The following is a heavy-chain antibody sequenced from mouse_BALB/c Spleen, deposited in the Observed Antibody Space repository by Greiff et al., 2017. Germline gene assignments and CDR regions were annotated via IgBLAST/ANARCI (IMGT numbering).Heavy chain of an antibody. D-gene: IGHD1-1*01. J-gene: IGHJ4*01. CDR2: ISDGGSYT. CDR3: ARAHYGYAMDY. CDR1: GFTFSDYY. V-gene: IGHV5-4*02. Sequence: EVQLVESGGGLVKPGGSLKLSCAASGFTFSDYYMYWVRQTPEKRLEWVATISDGGSYTYYPDSVKGRFTISRDNAKNNLYLQMSSLKSEDTAMYYCARAHYGYAMDYWGQGTSVTVSS.